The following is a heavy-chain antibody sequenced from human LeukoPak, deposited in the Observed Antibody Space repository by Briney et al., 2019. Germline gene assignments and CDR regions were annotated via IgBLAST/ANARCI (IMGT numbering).Heavy chain of an antibody. Sequence: PGGSPRLSCAASGFTFSSYAMHWVRQAPGKGLEWVAVISYDGSNKYYADSVKGRFTISRDNSKNTLYLQMNSLRAEDTAVYYCAREGDSSSSFWGVGYWGQGTLVTVSS. J-gene: IGHJ4*02. CDR3: AREGDSSSSFWGVGY. V-gene: IGHV3-30*01. CDR2: ISYDGSNK. D-gene: IGHD6-6*01. CDR1: GFTFSSYA.